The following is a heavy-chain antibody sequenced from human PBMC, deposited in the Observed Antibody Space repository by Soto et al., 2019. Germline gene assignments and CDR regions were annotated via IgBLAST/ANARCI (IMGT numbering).Heavy chain of an antibody. J-gene: IGHJ5*01. D-gene: IGHD3-22*01. Sequence: GGSLRLSCAASGFTFSDYYMSWIRQAPGKGLEWVSYISSSSSYTNYADSVKGRFTISRDNAKNSLYLQMNSLRAEDTAVYYCARDVTMIVVVIITSSFDSWGQGTLV. V-gene: IGHV3-11*06. CDR2: ISSSSSYT. CDR3: ARDVTMIVVVIITSSFDS. CDR1: GFTFSDYY.